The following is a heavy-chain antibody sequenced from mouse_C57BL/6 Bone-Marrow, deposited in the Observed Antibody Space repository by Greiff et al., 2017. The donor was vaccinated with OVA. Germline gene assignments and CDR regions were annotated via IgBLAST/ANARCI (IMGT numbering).Heavy chain of an antibody. D-gene: IGHD2-4*01. J-gene: IGHJ3*01. CDR1: GFNIKDDY. V-gene: IGHV14-4*01. CDR2: IDPENGDT. CDR3: THYYDYEGFAY. Sequence: VQLQQSGAELVRPGASVKLSCTASGFNIKDDYMHWVKQRPEQGLEWIGWIDPENGDTEYASKFQGKAIITAATSSNTAYLKLSSLTSEDTAVYYCTHYYDYEGFAYWGQGTLVTVSA.